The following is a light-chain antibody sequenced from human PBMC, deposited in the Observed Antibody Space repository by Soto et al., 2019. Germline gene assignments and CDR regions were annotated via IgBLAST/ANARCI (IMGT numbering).Light chain of an antibody. CDR2: AAS. V-gene: IGKV1-39*01. J-gene: IGKJ5*01. CDR1: QSSSNF. Sequence: DIQMTHSPSSLSASVGDRVTITCRASQSSSNFLNWYQQKPGKAPKLLIYAASRLQSGVPSRFSGSGSGTDFTLTISSLQSEDFATYYCQQTNTIPITFGQGTRLAI. CDR3: QQTNTIPIT.